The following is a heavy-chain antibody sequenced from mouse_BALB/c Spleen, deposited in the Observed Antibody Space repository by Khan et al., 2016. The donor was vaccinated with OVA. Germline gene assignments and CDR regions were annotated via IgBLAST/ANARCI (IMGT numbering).Heavy chain of an antibody. CDR3: ATGFAY. V-gene: IGHV5-9-4*01. Sequence: EVELVESGGGLVKPGGSLKLPCAASGFTFSSYAMSWVRQSPEKRLEWVAEISSGGSYTYYPDTVTGRFTISRDTAQNTLYLEMSSLRSEDTARYYCATGFAYRGQGTLVTVS. J-gene: IGHJ3*01. CDR1: GFTFSSYA. CDR2: ISSGGSYT.